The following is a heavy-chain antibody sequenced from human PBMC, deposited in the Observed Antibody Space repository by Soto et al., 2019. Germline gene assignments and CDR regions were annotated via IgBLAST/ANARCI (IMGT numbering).Heavy chain of an antibody. CDR3: AREPLGYCSSTSCHAFDI. CDR1: GGSISSSSYY. CDR2: IYYSGST. D-gene: IGHD2-2*01. J-gene: IGHJ3*02. Sequence: SETLSLTCTVSGGSISSSSYYWGWIRQPPGKGLEWIGSIYYSGSTSYNPSLKSRVTISVDTSKNQFSLKLSSVTAADTAVYYCAREPLGYCSSTSCHAFDIWGQGTMVTVSS. V-gene: IGHV4-39*01.